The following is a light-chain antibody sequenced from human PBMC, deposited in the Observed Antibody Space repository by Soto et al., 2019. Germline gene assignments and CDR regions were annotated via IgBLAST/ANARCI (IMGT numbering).Light chain of an antibody. J-gene: IGKJ2*01. CDR2: GAS. V-gene: IGKV3-20*01. Sequence: EIVLTQSPDTLSLSPGERATLSCRASQSVSSTYLAWYQQKPGQAPRLLIYGASSRATGIPDRFSGSGSGTDFTLAISRLEPEDSAVYYCQGYGSSPPTYTFGQGTRLEI. CDR1: QSVSSTY. CDR3: QGYGSSPPTYT.